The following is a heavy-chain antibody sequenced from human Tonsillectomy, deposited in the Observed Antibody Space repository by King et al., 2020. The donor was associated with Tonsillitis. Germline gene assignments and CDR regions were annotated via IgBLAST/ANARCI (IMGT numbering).Heavy chain of an antibody. D-gene: IGHD1-7*01. J-gene: IGHJ4*02. V-gene: IGHV4-59*01. CDR3: AGEGLGGTTPLY. CDR1: GGSISSYY. CDR2: IYYSGST. Sequence: VQLQESGPGLVKPSETLSLTCTVSGGSISSYYWSWIRQPPGKGLEWIGYIYYSGSTNYNPSLKSRVTISVDTSKNQFSLKLSSVTAADTAVYYCAGEGLGGTTPLYWGQGTLVTVSS.